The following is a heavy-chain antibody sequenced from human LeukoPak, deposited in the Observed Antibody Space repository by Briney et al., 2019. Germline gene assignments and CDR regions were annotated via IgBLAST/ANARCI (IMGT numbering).Heavy chain of an antibody. Sequence: VASVTVSCKASGYSSTNYGISWVRQAPGQGLEWMGGIIPIFHTPNYAQKFQGRVTITADESTRTAYMELSSLRSEDTAVYYCARDPPDPWGQGTLVTVSS. V-gene: IGHV1-69*13. J-gene: IGHJ5*02. CDR2: IIPIFHTP. CDR1: GYSSTNYG. CDR3: ARDPPDP.